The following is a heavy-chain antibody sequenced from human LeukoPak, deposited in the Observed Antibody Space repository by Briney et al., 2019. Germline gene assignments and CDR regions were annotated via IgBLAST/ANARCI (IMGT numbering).Heavy chain of an antibody. V-gene: IGHV3-9*01. CDR2: ISWDSGSS. CDR1: GFSLDDYA. D-gene: IGHD5-12*01. CDR3: VKDLRLDLGLDTFVV. J-gene: IGHJ3*01. Sequence: GRSLSLSCAASGFSLDDYAMHWVRQAPGKGLAWVSSISWDSGSSVYADSVKGRFTISRDNAKNSLYLQMNSLRPEDTALYYCVKDLRLDLGLDTFVVWGKVPMVTVSS.